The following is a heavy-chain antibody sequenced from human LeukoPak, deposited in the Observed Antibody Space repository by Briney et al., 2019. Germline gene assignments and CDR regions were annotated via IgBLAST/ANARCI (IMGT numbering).Heavy chain of an antibody. Sequence: GGSLRLSCAASGFTFSSYAMHWVRRAPGKGLEWVAVISYDGSNKYYADSVKGRFTISRDNSKNTLYLQMNSLRAEDTAVYYCARDLGVAAAGTETFDYWGQGTLVTVSS. CDR3: ARDLGVAAAGTETFDY. V-gene: IGHV3-30-3*01. CDR1: GFTFSSYA. CDR2: ISYDGSNK. D-gene: IGHD6-13*01. J-gene: IGHJ4*02.